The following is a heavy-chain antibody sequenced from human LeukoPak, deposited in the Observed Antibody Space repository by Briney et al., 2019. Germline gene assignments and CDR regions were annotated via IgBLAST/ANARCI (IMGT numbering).Heavy chain of an antibody. D-gene: IGHD3-22*01. Sequence: SPTLSLTFAFSGDSVSSNSAAWHWLRQSPSRGLEWLGSTYYRSKWYNDYAVSVKSRITINPDTSKNQFSLQLNSVTPEDTAVYYCARDYYDSSGYRMDYWGQGTLVTVSS. CDR3: ARDYYDSSGYRMDY. CDR1: GDSVSSNSAA. CDR2: TYYRSKWYN. J-gene: IGHJ4*02. V-gene: IGHV6-1*01.